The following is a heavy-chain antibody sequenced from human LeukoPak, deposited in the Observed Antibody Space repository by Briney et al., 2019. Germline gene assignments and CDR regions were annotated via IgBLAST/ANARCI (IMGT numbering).Heavy chain of an antibody. CDR1: GDSVSSNSAA. D-gene: IGHD3-10*01. CDR2: TYYRSKWYN. J-gene: IGHJ5*02. V-gene: IGHV6-1*01. CDR3: ARNVMVRGVIVWFAP. Sequence: SQTLSLTCAISGDSVSSNSAAWNWIRQSPSRGLEWLGRTYYRSKWYNDYAVSVKSRITLNPDTSKNQFSLQLNSVTPEDTAVYYCARNVMVRGVIVWFAPWGQGTLVTVSS.